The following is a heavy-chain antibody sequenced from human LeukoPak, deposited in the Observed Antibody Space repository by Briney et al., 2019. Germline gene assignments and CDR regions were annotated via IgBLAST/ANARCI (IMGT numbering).Heavy chain of an antibody. V-gene: IGHV4-39*07. D-gene: IGHD3-16*02. Sequence: SETLSLTCTVSGGSISRSDYYWGWIRQSPGKGLEYIGNVYYRGSTYYKPSLKSRVTISIDKSKNQFSLKVSSVTAADTAVYYCARDTTVITFGGVIADWGQGTLVTVSS. CDR3: ARDTTVITFGGVIAD. CDR1: GGSISRSDYY. CDR2: VYYRGST. J-gene: IGHJ4*02.